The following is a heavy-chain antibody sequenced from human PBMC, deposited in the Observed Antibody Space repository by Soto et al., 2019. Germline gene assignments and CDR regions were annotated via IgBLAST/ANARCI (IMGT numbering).Heavy chain of an antibody. CDR3: AKNQERELPRVREC. CDR1: GLPFSAYS. CDR2: MSGSSSTT. Sequence: PGGSLSLSCSTSGLPFSAYSMTLVRRARGGGLEWVSSMSGSSSTTYYADSVRGRFTISRDRSKNTLYLQMSSLRAEDTALYYCAKNQERELPRVRECWGQGTRVNVS. V-gene: IGHV3-23*01. J-gene: IGHJ4*02. D-gene: IGHD1-7*01.